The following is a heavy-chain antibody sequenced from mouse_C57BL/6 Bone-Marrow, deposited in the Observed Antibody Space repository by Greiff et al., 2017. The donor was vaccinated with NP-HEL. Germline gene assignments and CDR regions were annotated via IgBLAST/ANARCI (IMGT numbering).Heavy chain of an antibody. CDR1: GFSLTSYA. D-gene: IGHD2-5*01. CDR2: IWTGGGT. Sequence: VMLVESGPGLVAPSQSLSITCTVSGFSLTSYAISWVRQPPGKGLEWLGVIWTGGGTNYNSALKSRLSISKDNSKSQVFLKMNSLQTDDTARYYCARNYYSNYSYAMDYWGQGTSVTVSS. V-gene: IGHV2-9-1*01. CDR3: ARNYYSNYSYAMDY. J-gene: IGHJ4*01.